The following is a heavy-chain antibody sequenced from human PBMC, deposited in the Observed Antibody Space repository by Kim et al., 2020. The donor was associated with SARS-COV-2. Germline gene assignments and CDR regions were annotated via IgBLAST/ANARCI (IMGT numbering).Heavy chain of an antibody. Sequence: GGSLRLSCAASGFSFSAFWMSWVRQAPGKGLELVANIKQGGSEKYYVDSVKGRFTISRDDAKNSLFLQMNSLRVEDTAVYYCARLPYSFAFEYWGQGTLVAVSS. CDR2: IKQGGSEK. CDR1: GFSFSAFW. D-gene: IGHD5-12*01. CDR3: ARLPYSFAFEY. J-gene: IGHJ4*02. V-gene: IGHV3-7*01.